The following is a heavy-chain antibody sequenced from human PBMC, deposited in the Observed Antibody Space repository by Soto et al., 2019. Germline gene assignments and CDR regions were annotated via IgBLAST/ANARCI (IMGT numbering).Heavy chain of an antibody. V-gene: IGHV3-11*01. D-gene: IGHD2-21*01. CDR1: GFTFSDYY. CDR3: ARGHSIFYGMDV. Sequence: GGSLRLSCAASGFTFSDYYMNWIRQAPGKGLEWVSYISSSGTTIYYADTVKGRFTISRDNAKNTLFLQMNSLRAEDTALYYCARGHSIFYGMDVWGQGTTVTVSS. CDR2: ISSSGTTI. J-gene: IGHJ6*02.